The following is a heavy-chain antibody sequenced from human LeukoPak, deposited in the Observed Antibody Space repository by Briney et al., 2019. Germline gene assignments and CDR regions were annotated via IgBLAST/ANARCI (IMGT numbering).Heavy chain of an antibody. D-gene: IGHD2-2*01. CDR3: ARHQHQTPHDS. V-gene: IGHV4-39*01. J-gene: IGHJ4*02. CDR1: GGSISSSSFY. Sequence: SETLSLTCTVSGGSISSSSFYWGWIRQPPGKGLEWIGTISCGENTYYNPSLKSRVTISVDTSKNQFSLKLTSVTVADSAVYYCARHQHQTPHDSWGQGTLVSVSS. CDR2: ISCGENT.